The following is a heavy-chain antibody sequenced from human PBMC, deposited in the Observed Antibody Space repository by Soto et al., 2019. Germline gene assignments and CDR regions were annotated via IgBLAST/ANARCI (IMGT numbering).Heavy chain of an antibody. D-gene: IGHD4-17*01. J-gene: IGHJ6*02. CDR2: IYPGDSDT. CDR1: GYSFTSYW. Sequence: GESLKISCKGSGYSFTSYWIGWVRQMPGKGLEWMGIIYPGDSDTRYSPSFQGQVTISADKSISTAYLQWSSLKASDTAMYYCARHINYGGTYYYYYGMDVWGQGTTVTVSS. CDR3: ARHINYGGTYYYYYGMDV. V-gene: IGHV5-51*01.